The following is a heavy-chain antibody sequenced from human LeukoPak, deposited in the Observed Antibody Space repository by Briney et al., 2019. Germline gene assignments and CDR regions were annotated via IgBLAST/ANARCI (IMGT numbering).Heavy chain of an antibody. D-gene: IGHD3-10*01. Sequence: ASAKVSCKASGYTFTGYYMHWVRQAPGQGLEWMGRINPNSGGTNYAQKFQGRVTMTRDTSISTAYMELSRLRSDDTAVYYCARVPEWFGELLEQFDYWGQGTLVTVSS. CDR2: INPNSGGT. CDR3: ARVPEWFGELLEQFDY. J-gene: IGHJ4*02. CDR1: GYTFTGYY. V-gene: IGHV1-2*06.